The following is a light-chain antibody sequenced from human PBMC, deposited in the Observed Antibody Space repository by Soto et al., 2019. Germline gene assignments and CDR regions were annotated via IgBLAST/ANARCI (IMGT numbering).Light chain of an antibody. J-gene: IGKJ1*01. Sequence: EIVLTQSPATLSLSPGERATLSCRASQSVDSYLAWYQQKPGQAPRLLIYDASNRATGIPARFSGGGSETDFTLTISSLQSEDFAVYYCQQYNNWPPWTFGQGTKVDIK. CDR1: QSVDSY. CDR3: QQYNNWPPWT. V-gene: IGKV3-11*01. CDR2: DAS.